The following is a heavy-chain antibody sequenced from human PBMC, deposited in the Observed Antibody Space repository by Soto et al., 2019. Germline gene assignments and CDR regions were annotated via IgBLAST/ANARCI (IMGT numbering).Heavy chain of an antibody. CDR3: ARDFITMIVVVTNYYYYGMDV. Sequence: ASVKVSCKASGYTFTSYYMHWVRQAPGQGLEWMGIINPSGGSTSYAQKFQGRVTMTRDTSASTVYMELSSLRSEYTAVYYCARDFITMIVVVTNYYYYGMDVWGQGTTVTVSS. CDR1: GYTFTSYY. V-gene: IGHV1-46*01. D-gene: IGHD3-22*01. J-gene: IGHJ6*02. CDR2: INPSGGST.